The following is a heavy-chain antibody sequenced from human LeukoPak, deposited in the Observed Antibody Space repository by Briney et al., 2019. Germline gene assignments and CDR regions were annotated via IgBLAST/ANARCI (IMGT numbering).Heavy chain of an antibody. CDR3: SANDQRIPIVVAPYYFDY. CDR2: IRYDGSNK. Sequence: GGSLRLSCAASGFTFSSYGMHWVRQAPGKGLEWVAFIRYDGSNKYYADSVKGRFTISRDNSKDTLYLQMNSLRAEDTAVYYCSANDQRIPIVVAPYYFDYWGQGTLVTVSS. CDR1: GFTFSSYG. D-gene: IGHD2-2*01. V-gene: IGHV3-30*02. J-gene: IGHJ4*02.